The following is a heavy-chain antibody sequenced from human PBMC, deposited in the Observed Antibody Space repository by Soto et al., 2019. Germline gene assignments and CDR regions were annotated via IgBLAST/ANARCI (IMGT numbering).Heavy chain of an antibody. CDR1: GYSFISYW. Sequence: PGESLKISCKGSGYSFISYWIGWVRQMPGKGLEWMGIIYPGDSDTRYSPSFQGQVTISADKSISTAYLQWSSLKASDTAMYYCARHSSGYYYYYYGMDVWGQGTTVTVS. D-gene: IGHD3-22*01. J-gene: IGHJ6*02. CDR2: IYPGDSDT. CDR3: ARHSSGYYYYYYGMDV. V-gene: IGHV5-51*01.